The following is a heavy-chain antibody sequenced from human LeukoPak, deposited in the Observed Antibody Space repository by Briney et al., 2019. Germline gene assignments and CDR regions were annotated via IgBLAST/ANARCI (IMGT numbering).Heavy chain of an antibody. J-gene: IGHJ4*02. CDR3: ARDWFDGDYDRFDY. CDR1: GFTFSSYW. D-gene: IGHD4-17*01. CDR2: INQDGSQK. V-gene: IGHV3-7*03. Sequence: GGSLRLSCAVSGFTFSSYWMSWFRQAPGKGLEWVANINQDGSQKFSVDSVKGRFTISSNNAKNSLSLQMNSLRVEDTAVYYCARDWFDGDYDRFDYWGQGTLVTDSS.